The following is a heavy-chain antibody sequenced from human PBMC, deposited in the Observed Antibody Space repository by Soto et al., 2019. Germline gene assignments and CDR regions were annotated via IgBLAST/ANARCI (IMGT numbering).Heavy chain of an antibody. D-gene: IGHD2-2*01. Sequence: GGSMRLSCAASGLTFSSYAMHWVRQNTGKGLEYVSAISSNGGSTYYANSVKGRFTISRDNSKNTLYLQMGSLRAEDMAVYYCARDRAGKPAAISYWFDPWGQGTLVTVSS. V-gene: IGHV3-64*01. J-gene: IGHJ5*02. CDR1: GLTFSSYA. CDR2: ISSNGGST. CDR3: ARDRAGKPAAISYWFDP.